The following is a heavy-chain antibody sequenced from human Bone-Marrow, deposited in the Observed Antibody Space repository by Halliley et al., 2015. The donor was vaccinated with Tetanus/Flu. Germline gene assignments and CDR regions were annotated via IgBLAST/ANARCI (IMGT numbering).Heavy chain of an antibody. CDR3: ARQRGGREHSSPRGMDV. Sequence: IIYPGDSDPRYSPSFQGQVTISADKSISTASLQWSSLKASDTAMYYCARQRGGREHSSPRGMDVWGQGTTVTVSS. V-gene: IGHV5-51*01. CDR2: IYPGDSDP. J-gene: IGHJ6*02. D-gene: IGHD6-13*01.